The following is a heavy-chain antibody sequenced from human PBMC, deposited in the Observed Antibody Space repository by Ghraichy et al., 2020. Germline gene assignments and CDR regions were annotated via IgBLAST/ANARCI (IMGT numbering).Heavy chain of an antibody. Sequence: GGSLRLSCAASGFTVSSNYMSWVRQAPGKGLEWVSVIYSGGSTYYADSVKGRFTISRHNSKNTLYLQMNSLRAEDTAVDYGARDGGAAAGTPTPERLQPYYYYGMDVWGQGTTVTVSS. D-gene: IGHD6-13*01. CDR1: GFTVSSNY. CDR2: IYSGGST. CDR3: ARDGGAAAGTPTPERLQPYYYYGMDV. V-gene: IGHV3-53*04. J-gene: IGHJ6*02.